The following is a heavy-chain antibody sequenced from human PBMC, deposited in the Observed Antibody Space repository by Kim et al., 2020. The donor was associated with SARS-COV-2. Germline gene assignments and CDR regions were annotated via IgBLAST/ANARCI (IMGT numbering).Heavy chain of an antibody. V-gene: IGHV3-66*01. CDR1: GFTVSSDY. J-gene: IGHJ4*02. Sequence: GGSLRLSCAASGFTVSSDYMSWIRQAPGKGLEWVSVIYRVGSTYYADSVKGRFTISRDNSKNTLYLQMNSLRAEDTAVYYWARTSSYWGQVTLVTVSS. CDR3: ARTSSY. CDR2: IYRVGST. D-gene: IGHD3-16*02.